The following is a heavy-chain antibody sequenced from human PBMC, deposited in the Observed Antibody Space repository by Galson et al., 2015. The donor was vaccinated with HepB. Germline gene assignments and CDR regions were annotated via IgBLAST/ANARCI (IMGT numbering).Heavy chain of an antibody. V-gene: IGHV3-33*01. Sequence: SLRLSCAASGFTFSSYGMHWVRQAPGKGLEWVAVIWYDGSNKYYADSVKGRFTISRDNSKNTLYLQMNSLRAEDTAVYYCARDPSYGSGSYYNCLDYWGQGTLVTVSS. D-gene: IGHD3-10*01. CDR1: GFTFSSYG. J-gene: IGHJ4*02. CDR2: IWYDGSNK. CDR3: ARDPSYGSGSYYNCLDY.